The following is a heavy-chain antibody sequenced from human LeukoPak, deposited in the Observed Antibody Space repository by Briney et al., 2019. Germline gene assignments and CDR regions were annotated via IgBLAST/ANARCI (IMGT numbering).Heavy chain of an antibody. J-gene: IGHJ4*02. CDR3: ARSRYSYGYEDY. CDR2: ISSSGSTI. V-gene: IGHV3-48*03. D-gene: IGHD5-18*01. CDR1: GFTFSSYE. Sequence: GGSLRLSCAASGFTFSSYEMNWVRQAPGKGLEWVSYISSSGSTIYYADSVKGRFTISRDNAKNSLYLQMNSLRAEDTAVYYCARSRYSYGYEDYWGQGTLVTVSS.